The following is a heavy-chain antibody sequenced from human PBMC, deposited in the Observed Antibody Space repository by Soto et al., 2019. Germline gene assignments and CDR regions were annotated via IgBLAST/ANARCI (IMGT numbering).Heavy chain of an antibody. Sequence: VGSLRLSCAASGFTFSSYWMSWVRQAPGKGLEWVANIKQDGSGKYYVDSVKGRFTISRDNAKNSLYLQMNSLRAEDTAVYYCARAALFTWNLGLFDYWGQGTLLTVSS. V-gene: IGHV3-7*03. CDR2: IKQDGSGK. J-gene: IGHJ4*02. D-gene: IGHD1-1*01. CDR3: ARAALFTWNLGLFDY. CDR1: GFTFSSYW.